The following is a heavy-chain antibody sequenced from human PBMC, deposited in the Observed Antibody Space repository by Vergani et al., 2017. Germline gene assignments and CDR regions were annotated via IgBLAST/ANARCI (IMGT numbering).Heavy chain of an antibody. J-gene: IGHJ4*02. CDR3: ARGDFWSGDGYYFDY. CDR1: GGSISSYY. V-gene: IGHV4-59*01. CDR2: IYYSGST. Sequence: QVQLQESGPGLVKPSETLSLTCTVSGGSISSYYWSWIRRPPGKGLEWIGYIYYSGSTNYNPSLKSRVTISVDTSKNQFSLKLSSVTAADTAVYYCARGDFWSGDGYYFDYWGQGTLVTVSS. D-gene: IGHD3-3*01.